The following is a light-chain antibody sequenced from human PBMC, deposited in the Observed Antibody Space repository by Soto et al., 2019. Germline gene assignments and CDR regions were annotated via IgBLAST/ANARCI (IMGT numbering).Light chain of an antibody. CDR3: CSYEGYSTSV. Sequence: QSALAQPASVSGSPGQSITISCTGTSSDVGSYNLVSWYQQHPGKAPKLMIYEGSKRPSGVSNRFSGSKSGNTASLTISGLQAEDEAAYYCCSYEGYSTSVFGTGTKVTVL. CDR2: EGS. J-gene: IGLJ1*01. CDR1: SSDVGSYNL. V-gene: IGLV2-23*01.